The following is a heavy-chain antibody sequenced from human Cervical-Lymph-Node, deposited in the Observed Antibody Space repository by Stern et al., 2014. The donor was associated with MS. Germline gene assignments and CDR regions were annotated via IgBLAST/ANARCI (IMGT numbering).Heavy chain of an antibody. V-gene: IGHV4-34*01. J-gene: IGHJ5*02. CDR1: GGSFSGYY. CDR2: INHNGST. Sequence: VQLQQWGAGLLKPSETLSLTCAVYGGSFSGYYWSWIRQPPGKGLELIWEINHNGSTNYNPSLNSRVHISVDTSKNKFSLKLSSVTAADTAVYYCARGVVAATFWFDPWGQGTLVTVSS. D-gene: IGHD2-15*01. CDR3: ARGVVAATFWFDP.